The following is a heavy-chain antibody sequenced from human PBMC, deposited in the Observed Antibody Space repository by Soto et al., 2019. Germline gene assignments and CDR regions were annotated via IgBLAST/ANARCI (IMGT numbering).Heavy chain of an antibody. CDR2: ISANGGRT. Sequence: GGSLRLSCAASGFTFSSYAMSWVRQAPGKGLECVSDISANGGRTYYADPVKGRFTISRDNSKNTLYLQLNSLRAEDTAIYYCAKAAYSSDWYSDYWGQGTLVTVSS. CDR3: AKAAYSSDWYSDY. J-gene: IGHJ4*02. V-gene: IGHV3-23*01. D-gene: IGHD6-19*01. CDR1: GFTFSSYA.